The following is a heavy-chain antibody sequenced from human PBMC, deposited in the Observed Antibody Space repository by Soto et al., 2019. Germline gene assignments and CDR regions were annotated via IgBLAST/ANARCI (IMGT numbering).Heavy chain of an antibody. D-gene: IGHD5-18*01. CDR3: ARSSGYNYGYSYYGMDV. Sequence: EVQLVETGGGLIQPGGSLRLSCAASGFTVSSNYMSWVRQAPGKGLEWVSVLYSGGTTYYADSVKGRFTISRDNSKNTLYLHMNSLRAEDTAVYYCARSSGYNYGYSYYGMDVWGQGTTVTVSS. J-gene: IGHJ6*02. V-gene: IGHV3-53*02. CDR1: GFTVSSNY. CDR2: LYSGGTT.